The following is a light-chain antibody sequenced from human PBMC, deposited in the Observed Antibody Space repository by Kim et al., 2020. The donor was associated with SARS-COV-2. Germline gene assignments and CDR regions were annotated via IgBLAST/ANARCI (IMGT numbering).Light chain of an antibody. CDR2: AAS. CDR1: QGISNY. J-gene: IGKJ1*01. Sequence: STVGDRLTITCRARQGISNYLAWYQQKPGEAPKLLIYAASTLASGVPSRFSGSGSGTEFTLTISSLQPEDFATYFCLQSNVYPRTFGQGTKVDIK. CDR3: LQSNVYPRT. V-gene: IGKV1-9*01.